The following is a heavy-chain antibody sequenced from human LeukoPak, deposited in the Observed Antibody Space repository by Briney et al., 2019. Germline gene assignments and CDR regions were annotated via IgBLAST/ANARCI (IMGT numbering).Heavy chain of an antibody. V-gene: IGHV3-30-3*01. CDR1: GFTFSSYA. CDR2: VSYDGSNK. D-gene: IGHD3-9*01. J-gene: IGHJ4*02. CDR3: ARARTYYDILTGYSVFDY. Sequence: PGGSLRLSCAASGFTFSSYAMHWVRQAPGKGLEWVAVVSYDGSNKYYADSVKGRFTISRDNSKNTLYLQMNSLRAEDTAVYYCARARTYYDILTGYSVFDYWGQGTLVTVSS.